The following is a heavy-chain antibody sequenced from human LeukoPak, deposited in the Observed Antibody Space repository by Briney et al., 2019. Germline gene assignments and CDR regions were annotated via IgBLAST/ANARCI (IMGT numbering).Heavy chain of an antibody. Sequence: AGGSLRLSCAASGFTFSSYWMSWVRQAPGTGLVWVSRTNTDGSSTTYADLVKGRFTISRDNAKNTLYLQVNSLRAEDMGVYYCARASADSKLFDVWGQGTLVTVSS. CDR1: GFTFSSYW. CDR2: TNTDGSST. V-gene: IGHV3-74*01. CDR3: ARASADSKLFDV. J-gene: IGHJ4*02.